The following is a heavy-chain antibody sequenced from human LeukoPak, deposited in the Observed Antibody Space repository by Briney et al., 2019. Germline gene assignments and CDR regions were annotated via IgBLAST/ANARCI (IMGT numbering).Heavy chain of an antibody. J-gene: IGHJ4*02. CDR1: GYTFTGYY. Sequence: ASVKVSCKASGYTFTGYYLQWVRQAPGQGLEWMGWINPNSGGTNYAQKFQGRVTMTRDASISTVYMEVSRLRSDDTAVYYCARELRDGYYYYFDYWGQGTLVTVSS. CDR2: INPNSGGT. D-gene: IGHD3-22*01. V-gene: IGHV1-2*02. CDR3: ARELRDGYYYYFDY.